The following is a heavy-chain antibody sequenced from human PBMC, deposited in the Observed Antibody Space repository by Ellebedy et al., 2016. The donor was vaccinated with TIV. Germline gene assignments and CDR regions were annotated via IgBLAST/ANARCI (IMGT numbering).Heavy chain of an antibody. V-gene: IGHV3-23*01. Sequence: GESLKISCTASGFIFSHYAMTWVRQAPGKGLEWVSVFSATAGRPYYADSVKGRFTISRDNSKNTLYLPMNTLRAEDTAVYYCAKDYDSATYYFYGRDVWGQGTTVTVSS. CDR3: AKDYDSATYYFYGRDV. CDR2: FSATAGRP. CDR1: GFIFSHYA. D-gene: IGHD3-16*01. J-gene: IGHJ6*02.